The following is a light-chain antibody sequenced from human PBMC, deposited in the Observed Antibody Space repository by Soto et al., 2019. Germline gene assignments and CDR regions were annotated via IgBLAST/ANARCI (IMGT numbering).Light chain of an antibody. J-gene: IGKJ2*01. CDR2: DAS. Sequence: EIVLTQSPATLSLSPGERATLSCRASQSVSSYLAWYQQKPGQASSLLIFDASNRATGIPARFSGSGSGTDFTLTISSLEPEDFAVYYCQQRSNWPPYTFGQGTKLEIK. V-gene: IGKV3-11*01. CDR1: QSVSSY. CDR3: QQRSNWPPYT.